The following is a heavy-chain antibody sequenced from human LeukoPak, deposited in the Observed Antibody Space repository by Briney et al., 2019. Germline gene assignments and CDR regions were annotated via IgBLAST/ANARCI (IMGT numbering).Heavy chain of an antibody. D-gene: IGHD6-13*01. CDR1: GFTFSSYE. J-gene: IGHJ6*03. CDR3: ARDSSRGEKSSYYYYYYMDV. Sequence: GGSLRLSCAASGFTFSSYEMNWVRQAPGKGVEWVSYISSSGSTIYYADSVKGRFTISRDNAKNSLYLQMNSLRAEDTAVYYCARDSSRGEKSSYYYYYYMDVWGKGTTVTISS. V-gene: IGHV3-48*03. CDR2: ISSSGSTI.